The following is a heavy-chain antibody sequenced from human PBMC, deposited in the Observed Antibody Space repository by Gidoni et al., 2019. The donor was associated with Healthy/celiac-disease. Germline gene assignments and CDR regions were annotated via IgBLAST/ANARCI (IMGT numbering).Heavy chain of an antibody. CDR1: GGSISSSSYY. V-gene: IGHV4-39*01. D-gene: IGHD5-18*01. CDR3: ARTVTRYNDY. CDR2: IYYSGST. Sequence: QLQLQESGPGLVKPSETLSLTCTVPGGSISSSSYYWGWIRQPPGKGLEWIGSIYYSGSTYYNPSLKSRVTISVDTSKNQFSLKLSSVTAADTAVYYCARTVTRYNDYWGQGTLVTVSS. J-gene: IGHJ4*02.